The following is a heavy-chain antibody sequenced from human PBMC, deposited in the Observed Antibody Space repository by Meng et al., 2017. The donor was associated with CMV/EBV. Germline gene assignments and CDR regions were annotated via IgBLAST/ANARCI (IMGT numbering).Heavy chain of an antibody. J-gene: IGHJ3*02. CDR3: AKDLGGITIFGVVTPNHDAFDI. V-gene: IGHV3-23*01. CDR1: GFTFSSYA. CDR2: ISGSGGST. Sequence: GGSLRLSCAASGFTFSSYAMSWVRQAPGKGLEWVSAISGSGGSTYYADSVKGRFTIYRDNSKNTLYLQMNSLRAEDTAVYYCAKDLGGITIFGVVTPNHDAFDIWGQGTMVTVSS. D-gene: IGHD3-3*01.